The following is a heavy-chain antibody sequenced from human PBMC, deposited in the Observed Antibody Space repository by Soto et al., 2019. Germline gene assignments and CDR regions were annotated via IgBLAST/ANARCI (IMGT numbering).Heavy chain of an antibody. J-gene: IGHJ3*02. V-gene: IGHV4-31*02. CDR2: IYYSGST. D-gene: IGHD6-19*01. CDR1: GGSLSSGGYY. CDR3: ARGLLMYSSGGDAFDI. Sequence: SETLSLTWTVSGGSLSSGGYYWSWIRQHPGKGLEWIGYIYYSGSTYYNPSLKSRVTISVDTSKNQFSLKLSSVTAADTAVYYCARGLLMYSSGGDAFDIWGQGTMVTVSS.